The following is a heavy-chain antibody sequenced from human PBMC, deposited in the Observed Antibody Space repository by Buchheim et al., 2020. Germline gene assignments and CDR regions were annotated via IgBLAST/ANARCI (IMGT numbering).Heavy chain of an antibody. CDR3: ARVADDYVWGSYRYTYYYYGMDV. Sequence: EVQLVESGGGLVQPGGSLRLSCAASGFTFSSYWMSWVRQAPGKGLEWVANIKQDGSEKYYVDSVKGRFTISRDNAKNSLYLQMNSLRAEDTAVYYCARVADDYVWGSYRYTYYYYGMDVWGQGTT. D-gene: IGHD3-16*02. CDR1: GFTFSSYW. V-gene: IGHV3-7*03. J-gene: IGHJ6*02. CDR2: IKQDGSEK.